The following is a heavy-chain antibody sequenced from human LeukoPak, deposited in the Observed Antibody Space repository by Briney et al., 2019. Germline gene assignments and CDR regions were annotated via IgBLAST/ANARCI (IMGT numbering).Heavy chain of an antibody. CDR3: ARAGYYDSSGYYPDAFDI. V-gene: IGHV4-59*01. J-gene: IGHJ3*02. CDR2: IYYSGST. Sequence: SETLSLTCTVSGGSISSYYWSWIRQPPGKGLEWIGYIYYSGSTNYNPSLKSRVTISVDTSKNQFSLKLSSVTAADTAVYYCARAGYYDSSGYYPDAFDIRGQGTMVTVSS. CDR1: GGSISSYY. D-gene: IGHD3-22*01.